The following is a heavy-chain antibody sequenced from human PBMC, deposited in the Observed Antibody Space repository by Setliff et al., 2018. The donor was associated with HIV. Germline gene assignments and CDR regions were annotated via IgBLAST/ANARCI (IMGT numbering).Heavy chain of an antibody. CDR2: IYHSGST. V-gene: IGHV4-38-2*02. Sequence: SETLSLTCAVSGYSISSGYYWGWIRQPPGKGLEWIGSIYHSGSTYYNPSLKSRVTISVDTSKNQFSLKLNSVTAADTAVYYCARDVLDLVISVYGFWGQGTLVTVSS. D-gene: IGHD3-22*01. CDR3: ARDVLDLVISVYGF. CDR1: GYSISSGYY. J-gene: IGHJ4*02.